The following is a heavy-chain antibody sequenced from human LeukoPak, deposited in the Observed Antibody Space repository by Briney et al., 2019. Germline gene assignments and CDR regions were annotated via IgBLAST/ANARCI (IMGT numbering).Heavy chain of an antibody. CDR2: ISGSGETR. V-gene: IGHV3-48*03. D-gene: IGHD3-22*01. J-gene: IGHJ4*02. Sequence: PGGSLRLSCAASGXTFSYYEMNWVRQAPGKGQEWISYISGSGETRSYADSVRGRFTISRDNANYSLNLQMNSLRAEDTAVYYCARDLHTSGSIALDSWGQGILVIVSS. CDR1: GXTFSYYE. CDR3: ARDLHTSGSIALDS.